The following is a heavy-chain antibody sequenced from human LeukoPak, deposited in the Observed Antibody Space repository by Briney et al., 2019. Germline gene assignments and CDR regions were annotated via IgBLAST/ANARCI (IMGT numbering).Heavy chain of an antibody. V-gene: IGHV4-61*02. CDR3: ARKGDV. CDR1: GGSISSGSYY. J-gene: IGHJ6*04. Sequence: PSETLSLTCTVSGGSISSGSYYWSWIRQPAGKGLGWIGRIYTSGSTDYNPSLKSRATISVDTSKNQFSLKLSSVTATDTAVYYCARKGDVWGKGTTVTVSS. CDR2: IYTSGST.